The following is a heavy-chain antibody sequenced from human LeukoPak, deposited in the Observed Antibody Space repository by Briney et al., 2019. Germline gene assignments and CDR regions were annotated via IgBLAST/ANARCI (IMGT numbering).Heavy chain of an antibody. D-gene: IGHD1-14*01. CDR3: ARARRGYYYYMDV. J-gene: IGHJ6*03. Sequence: PSETLSLTCTVSGGSMSSSSYYWGWIRQPPGKGLEWIGSIYYSESTYQNPSLKSRVTISVDTSKNQFSLKLSSVTPEDTAVYYCARARRGYYYYMDVWGKGTTATISS. CDR1: GGSMSSSSYY. V-gene: IGHV4-39*07. CDR2: IYYSEST.